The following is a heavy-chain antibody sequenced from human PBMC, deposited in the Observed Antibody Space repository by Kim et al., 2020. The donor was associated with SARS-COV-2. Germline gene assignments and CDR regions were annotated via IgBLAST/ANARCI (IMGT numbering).Heavy chain of an antibody. CDR2: ISTSSSYI. V-gene: IGHV3-21*06. CDR1: GFTFGHYS. Sequence: GGSLRLSCFTSGFTFGHYSMNWVRQAPGKGLEWLSVISTSSSYIYYADSLKGRFTISRDNVKNSVYLEMNGLRAEDTGVYYCARVFSPPWSASLLGSGMEVWGPGTTVIVS. D-gene: IGHD3-3*01. CDR3: ARVFSPPWSASLLGSGMEV. J-gene: IGHJ6*02.